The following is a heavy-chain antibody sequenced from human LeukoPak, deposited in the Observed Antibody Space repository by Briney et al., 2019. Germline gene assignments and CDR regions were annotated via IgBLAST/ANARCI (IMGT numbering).Heavy chain of an antibody. J-gene: IGHJ4*02. CDR1: GFTFSSYA. V-gene: IGHV3-30-3*01. D-gene: IGHD3-10*01. Sequence: GGSLRLSCAASGFTFSSYAMHWVRQAPGKGLEWVAVISYDGSNKYYADSVEGRFTISRDNSKNTLYLQMNSLRAEDTAVYYCARVWFGELLSPFDYWGQGTLVTVSS. CDR3: ARVWFGELLSPFDY. CDR2: ISYDGSNK.